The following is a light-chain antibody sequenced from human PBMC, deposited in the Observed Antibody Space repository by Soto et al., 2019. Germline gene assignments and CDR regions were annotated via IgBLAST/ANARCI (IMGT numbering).Light chain of an antibody. CDR3: QSYDSSLNTYV. Sequence: QSVLTQPPSVSGAPGQRVTISCTGSSSNIGAGYDVHWYQQVPGTAPKYLIYGNSNRPSGVPDRFSGSKSGTSASLAITGLQADDEADYYCQSYDSSLNTYVFGTGTKLTVL. CDR1: SSNIGAGYD. V-gene: IGLV1-40*01. CDR2: GNS. J-gene: IGLJ1*01.